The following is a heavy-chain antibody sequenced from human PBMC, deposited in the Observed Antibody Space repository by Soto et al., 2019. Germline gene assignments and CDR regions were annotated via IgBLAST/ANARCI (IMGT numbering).Heavy chain of an antibody. J-gene: IGHJ4*02. V-gene: IGHV4-34*01. CDR3: VTSLWFGTQPEI. CDR1: GGSFSGYY. D-gene: IGHD3-10*01. CDR2: ISPSGTT. Sequence: QVQLQQWGAGLLKPSETLSLTCAVYGGSFSGYYWTWFRQPPGKGLEWIGEISPSGTTKYIPSLKSRVTISADTYKNQFSLKVTSVTAADTAVYYCVTSLWFGTQPEIWGQGALVTVSS.